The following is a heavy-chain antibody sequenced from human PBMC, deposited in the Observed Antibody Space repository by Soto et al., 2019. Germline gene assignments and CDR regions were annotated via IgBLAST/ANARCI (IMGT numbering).Heavy chain of an antibody. Sequence: PGGSLRLSCTVSGFAFNNYGINWVRQAPGKGLEWVSSISKSDYTYYSDSVKGRFTISRDNAKNSVSLQMNTLRVEDTAVYYCARDDSIIIPAVSAFWGLGPLGTVS. D-gene: IGHD3-22*01. CDR1: GFAFNNYG. J-gene: IGHJ4*02. CDR2: ISKSDYT. CDR3: ARDDSIIIPAVSAF. V-gene: IGHV3-21*01.